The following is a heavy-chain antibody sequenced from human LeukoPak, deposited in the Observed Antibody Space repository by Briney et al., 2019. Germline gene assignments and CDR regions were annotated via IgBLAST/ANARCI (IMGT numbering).Heavy chain of an antibody. D-gene: IGHD6-13*01. V-gene: IGHV1-69*13. CDR3: ARECSSEYSSSWSGFDP. Sequence: GASVKVSCKASGGTFSSYAISWVRQAPGQGLEWMGGIIPIFGTANYAQKFQGRVTITADESTSTAYMELSSLRSEDTAVYYCARECSSEYSSSWSGFDPWGQGTPVTVSS. J-gene: IGHJ5*02. CDR1: GGTFSSYA. CDR2: IIPIFGTA.